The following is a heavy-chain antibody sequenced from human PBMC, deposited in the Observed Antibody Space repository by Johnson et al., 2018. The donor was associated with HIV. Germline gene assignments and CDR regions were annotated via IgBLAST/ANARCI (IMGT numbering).Heavy chain of an antibody. CDR3: ARGSSSWLHDAFDI. CDR1: GFTFSDYY. CDR2: ISYDGNNK. Sequence: QMLLVESGGGLVKPGGSLRLSCAASGFTFSDYYMSWIRQAPGKGLEWVAVISYDGNNKYYADSVKGRFTISRDNSKNTLYLQMNSLRAEDTAVYYCARGSSSWLHDAFDIWGQGTMVTVSS. D-gene: IGHD6-13*01. V-gene: IGHV3-30-3*01. J-gene: IGHJ3*02.